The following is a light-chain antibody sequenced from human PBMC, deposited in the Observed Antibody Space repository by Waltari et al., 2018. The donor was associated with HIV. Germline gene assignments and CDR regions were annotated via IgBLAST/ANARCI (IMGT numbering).Light chain of an antibody. V-gene: IGLV1-47*01. CDR3: AAWDDILSGWV. J-gene: IGLJ3*02. Sequence: QSVLTQPPSASGTPGQRVTISCSGSSANVGNTVYWYQQLPGTAPKVLIYRDNQRPSGVPDRFSGSRSDTSASLDVSGLRSEDEANYFCAAWDDILSGWVFGGGTKLTVL. CDR1: SANVGNT. CDR2: RDN.